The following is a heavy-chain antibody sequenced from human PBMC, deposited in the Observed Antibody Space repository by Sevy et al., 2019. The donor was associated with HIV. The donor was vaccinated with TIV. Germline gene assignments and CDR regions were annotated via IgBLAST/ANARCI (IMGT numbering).Heavy chain of an antibody. V-gene: IGHV1-18*04. J-gene: IGHJ5*02. Sequence: ASVKVSCKASGYTFTSYGISWVRQAPGQGLEWMGWISAYNGNTNYAQKFQGRVTMTTDTSTSTAYMELRSLRSDDTAVYYCAGDLLDYDSSGYYYSWFDPWGQGTLVTVSS. CDR2: ISAYNGNT. CDR1: GYTFTSYG. CDR3: AGDLLDYDSSGYYYSWFDP. D-gene: IGHD3-22*01.